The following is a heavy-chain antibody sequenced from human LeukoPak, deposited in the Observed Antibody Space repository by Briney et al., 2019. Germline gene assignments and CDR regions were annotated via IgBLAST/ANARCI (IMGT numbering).Heavy chain of an antibody. CDR1: GFTFNDYA. CDR3: AAYSSSWYGGGY. CDR2: ISSSSSYI. Sequence: GGSLRLSCAASGFTFNDYAMHWVRQAPGKGLEWVSSISSSSSYIYYADSVKGRFTISRDNAKNSLYLQMNSLRAEDTAVYYCAAYSSSWYGGGYWGQGTLVTVSS. D-gene: IGHD6-13*01. V-gene: IGHV3-21*01. J-gene: IGHJ4*02.